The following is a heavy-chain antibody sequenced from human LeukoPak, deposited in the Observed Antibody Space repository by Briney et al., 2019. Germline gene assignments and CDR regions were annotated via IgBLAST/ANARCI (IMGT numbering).Heavy chain of an antibody. D-gene: IGHD5-12*01. CDR1: GGTFSSYA. Sequence: SVKVSCKASGGTFSSYAISWVRQAPGQGLEWMGGIIPIFGTANYAQKFQGRVTITADESTSTAYMELSSLRSEDTAEYYCARGGATAYYFDYWGQGTLVTVSS. CDR3: ARGGATAYYFDY. J-gene: IGHJ4*02. CDR2: IIPIFGTA. V-gene: IGHV1-69*13.